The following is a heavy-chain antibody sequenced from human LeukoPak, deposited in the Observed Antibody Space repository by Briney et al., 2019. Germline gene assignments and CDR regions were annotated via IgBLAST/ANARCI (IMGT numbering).Heavy chain of an antibody. CDR1: GFTFSNYA. J-gene: IGHJ4*02. CDR3: ARDYGAFGVVIINYFDY. V-gene: IGHV3-23*01. CDR2: ISISGGST. Sequence: GGSLRLSCAASGFTFSNYAMSWVRQAPGKGLEWVSAISISGGSTYYADSVKGRFTISRDNSKNTLYLQMNSLRAEDTAVYYCARDYGAFGVVIINYFDYWGQGTLVTVSS. D-gene: IGHD3-3*01.